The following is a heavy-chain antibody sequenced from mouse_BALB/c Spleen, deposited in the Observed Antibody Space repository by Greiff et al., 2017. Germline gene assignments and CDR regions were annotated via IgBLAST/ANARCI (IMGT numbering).Heavy chain of an antibody. V-gene: IGHV1S22*01. CDR1: GYTFTSYW. CDR3: TTGDYAMDY. Sequence: LQQPGSELVRPGASVKLSCKASGYTFTSYWMHWVKQRHGQGLEWIGNIYPGSGSTNYDEKFKSKGTLTVDTSSSTAYMHLSSLTSEDSAVYYCTTGDYAMDYWGQGTSVTVSA. J-gene: IGHJ4*01. CDR2: IYPGSGST. D-gene: IGHD4-1*01.